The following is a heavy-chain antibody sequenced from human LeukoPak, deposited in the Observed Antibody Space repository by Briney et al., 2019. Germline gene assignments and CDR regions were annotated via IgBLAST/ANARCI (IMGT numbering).Heavy chain of an antibody. J-gene: IGHJ3*02. Sequence: GESRKISCKGSGYSFTSYWIGWVRQMPGKGLEGMGIIYPGDSDTRYSPSFQGQVTISADKSISTAYLQWSSLKASDTAMYYCARPSCDGYNCPDAFDIWGQGTMVTVSS. CDR1: GYSFTSYW. CDR3: ARPSCDGYNCPDAFDI. V-gene: IGHV5-51*01. CDR2: IYPGDSDT. D-gene: IGHD5-24*01.